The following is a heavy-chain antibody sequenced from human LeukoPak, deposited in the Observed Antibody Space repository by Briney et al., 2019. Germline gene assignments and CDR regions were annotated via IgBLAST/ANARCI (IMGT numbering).Heavy chain of an antibody. CDR2: ISWDGGST. CDR3: AKGDQRWLQFSTFFDY. V-gene: IGHV3-43*01. J-gene: IGHJ4*02. D-gene: IGHD5-24*01. Sequence: GGSLRLSCAGSGFTFDDYTMHWVRQAPGKGLEWVSLISWDGGSTYYADSVKGRFTISRDNSKNSLYLQMNSLRTEDTALYYCAKGDQRWLQFSTFFDYWGQGTLVTVSS. CDR1: GFTFDDYT.